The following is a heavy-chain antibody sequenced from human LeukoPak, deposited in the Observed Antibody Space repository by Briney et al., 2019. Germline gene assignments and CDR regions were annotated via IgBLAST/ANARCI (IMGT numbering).Heavy chain of an antibody. J-gene: IGHJ4*01. CDR1: GGSMISYY. D-gene: IGHD3-3*01. CDR2: ISYSGTT. V-gene: IGHV4-59*01. CDR3: AKTTTTFHV. Sequence: KPAETLSLNCTVSGGSMISYYRSSLRQPPGKGLEWIGYISYSGTTNYSPSLNSRVTISLDTSKNQFSLKLPSVTADGPLVYCCAKTTTTFHVGGLGTLVTVSS.